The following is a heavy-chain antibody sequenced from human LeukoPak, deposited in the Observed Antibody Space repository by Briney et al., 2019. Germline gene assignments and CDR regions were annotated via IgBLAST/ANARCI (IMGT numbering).Heavy chain of an antibody. Sequence: GASVKVSCKASGYTFSSYGISWVRQVPGQGLEWMGWISGYNGNTNYAQNLQGRVTMTTDTSTSTAYMELRSLRSDDTAVYYCARGPYCNGGTCYCQYFDYWGQGTLVTVSS. D-gene: IGHD2-15*01. CDR3: ARGPYCNGGTCYCQYFDY. CDR2: ISGYNGNT. CDR1: GYTFSSYG. J-gene: IGHJ4*02. V-gene: IGHV1-18*01.